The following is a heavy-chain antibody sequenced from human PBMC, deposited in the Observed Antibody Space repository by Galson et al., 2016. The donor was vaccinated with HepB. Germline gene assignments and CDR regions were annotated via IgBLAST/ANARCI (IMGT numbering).Heavy chain of an antibody. D-gene: IGHD2-8*01. J-gene: IGHJ4*02. V-gene: IGHV7-4-1*02. CDR3: ATSAGRGVYDY. CDR2: INTNTGNP. CDR1: GYTFTTYA. Sequence: SGYTFTTYAMNWVRQAPGQGLECMGWINTNTGNPTYAQGFTGRFVFSLDTSVSTADLQISGLKAEDTAVYYCATSAGRGVYDYWGQGTLVTVSS.